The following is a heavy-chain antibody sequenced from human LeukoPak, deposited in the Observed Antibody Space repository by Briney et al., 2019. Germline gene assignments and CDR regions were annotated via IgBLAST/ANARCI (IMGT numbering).Heavy chain of an antibody. CDR2: ISGGGAGT. Sequence: GGSLRLSCAASGLSFGFYAMSWVRQAPGKGLEWVSSISGGGAGTYYADSVRGRFTISRDNSKNTLYLQMDSLRAEVTALYYCAKDFVRYNIQFDYWGQGALVTVSS. V-gene: IGHV3-23*01. D-gene: IGHD1-14*01. J-gene: IGHJ4*02. CDR1: GLSFGFYA. CDR3: AKDFVRYNIQFDY.